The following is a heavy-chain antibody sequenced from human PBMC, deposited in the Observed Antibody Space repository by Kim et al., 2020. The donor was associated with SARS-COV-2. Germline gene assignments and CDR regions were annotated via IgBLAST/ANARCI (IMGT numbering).Heavy chain of an antibody. J-gene: IGHJ6*02. CDR2: ISGSGGST. CDR3: AKDRYTAMGFRAYGMDV. D-gene: IGHD5-18*01. CDR1: GFTFSSYA. Sequence: GGSLRLSCAASGFTFSSYAMSWVRQAPGKGLEWVSAISGSGGSTYYADSVKGRFTISRDNSKNTLYLQMNSLRAEDTAVYYCAKDRYTAMGFRAYGMDVWGQGTTVTVSS. V-gene: IGHV3-23*01.